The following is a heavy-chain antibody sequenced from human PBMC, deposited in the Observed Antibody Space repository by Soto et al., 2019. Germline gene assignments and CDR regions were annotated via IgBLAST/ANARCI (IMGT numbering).Heavy chain of an antibody. J-gene: IGHJ6*02. V-gene: IGHV1-69*12. CDR1: GGTFSSYA. CDR3: ARDASDTAEKFYYYYYGMDV. CDR2: IIPIFGTA. D-gene: IGHD5-18*01. Sequence: QVQLVQSGAEVKKPGSSVKVSCNASGGTFSSYAISWVRQAPGQGLEWMGGIIPIFGTANYAQKFQGRVTITADESTSTAYMELSSLRSEDTAVYYCARDASDTAEKFYYYYYGMDVWGQGTTVTVSS.